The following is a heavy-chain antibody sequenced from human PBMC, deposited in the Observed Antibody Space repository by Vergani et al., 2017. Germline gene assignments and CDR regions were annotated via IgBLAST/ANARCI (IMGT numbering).Heavy chain of an antibody. CDR1: GGSFSGYY. J-gene: IGHJ6*03. Sequence: QVQLQQWGAGLLKPSETLSLTCAVYGGSFSGYYWSWIRQPPGKGLEWIGEINHSGSTNYNPSLKSRVTISVDTSKNQFSLKLSSVTAADTAVYYCARDSSGLYDMDVWGKGTTVTVSS. D-gene: IGHD6-19*01. CDR3: ARDSSGLYDMDV. V-gene: IGHV4-34*01. CDR2: INHSGST.